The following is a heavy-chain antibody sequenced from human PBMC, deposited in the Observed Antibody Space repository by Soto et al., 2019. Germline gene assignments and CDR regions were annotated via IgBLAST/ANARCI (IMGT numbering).Heavy chain of an antibody. V-gene: IGHV4-59*08. Sequence: PETLSLTWTVSGGSISRYYWSWIRQPPGKGLEWVGYIYYSGSTKYNPSLKSRVTISVDTSTNQFSLKLSSVTASDTAVYYCARTRITMVRGVTKPYYYYYDMDIWGQETTFTVSS. D-gene: IGHD3-10*01. J-gene: IGHJ6*02. CDR1: GGSISRYY. CDR3: ARTRITMVRGVTKPYYYYYDMDI. CDR2: IYYSGST.